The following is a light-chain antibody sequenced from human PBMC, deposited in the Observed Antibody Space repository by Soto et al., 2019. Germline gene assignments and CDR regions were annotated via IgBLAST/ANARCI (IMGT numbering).Light chain of an antibody. Sequence: DIQLTQSPPFLSAFVGDRVTITCRASQGISSYLAWYQQKPGKAPKLLIYVASTLQSGVPSRFSGSGSGTEFTLTISSLQPEDSATYYCQHVYSYPIIFGQGTRLEI. V-gene: IGKV1-9*01. CDR3: QHVYSYPII. J-gene: IGKJ5*01. CDR2: VAS. CDR1: QGISSY.